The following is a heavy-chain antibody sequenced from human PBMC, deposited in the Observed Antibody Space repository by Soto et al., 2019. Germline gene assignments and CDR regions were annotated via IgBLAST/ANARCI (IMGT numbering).Heavy chain of an antibody. J-gene: IGHJ4*02. CDR1: GFTFSIHE. D-gene: IGHD6-19*01. Sequence: GGSLRLSCAASGFTFSIHEMNWVRQAPGKGLEWVSYISSIGVATYYADSVKGRFTISRDNAKNSLYLQMNSLRAEDTTVYYCAREGRVGGIDYWGQGTPVTVSS. CDR2: ISSIGVAT. V-gene: IGHV3-48*03. CDR3: AREGRVGGIDY.